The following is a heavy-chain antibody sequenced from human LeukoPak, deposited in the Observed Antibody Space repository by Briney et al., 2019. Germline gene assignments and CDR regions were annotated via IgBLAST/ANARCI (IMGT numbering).Heavy chain of an antibody. CDR3: AKVGSSGKGCMDV. D-gene: IGHD6-19*01. Sequence: GGSLRLSCAASGFTFSSYGMHWVRQAPGKGLEWVAVISYDGSNKYYADSVKGRFTISRDNSKSTLYLQMNSLRAEDTAVYYCAKVGSSGKGCMDVWGQGTTVTVSS. V-gene: IGHV3-30*18. J-gene: IGHJ6*02. CDR2: ISYDGSNK. CDR1: GFTFSSYG.